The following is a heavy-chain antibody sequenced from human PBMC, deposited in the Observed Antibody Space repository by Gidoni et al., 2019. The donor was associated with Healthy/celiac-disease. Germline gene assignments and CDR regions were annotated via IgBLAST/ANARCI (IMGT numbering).Heavy chain of an antibody. J-gene: IGHJ6*02. V-gene: IGHV4-59*01. D-gene: IGHD1-1*01. Sequence: QVQLQASGPGLVKPSETLSLTCTVPGGSISSYYWSWIRQPPGKGLEWIGYIYYSGSTNYNPSLKSRVTISVDTSKNQFSLKLSSVTAADTAVYYCARVPLEPGPYYYGMDVWGQGTTVTVSS. CDR2: IYYSGST. CDR1: GGSISSYY. CDR3: ARVPLEPGPYYYGMDV.